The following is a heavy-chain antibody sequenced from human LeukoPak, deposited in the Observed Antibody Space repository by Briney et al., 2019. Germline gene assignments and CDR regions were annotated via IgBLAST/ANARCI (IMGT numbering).Heavy chain of an antibody. CDR3: ARDPMVRGVIQNFLDV. CDR1: GGSISSHY. J-gene: IGHJ6*04. V-gene: IGHV4-59*11. D-gene: IGHD3-10*01. Sequence: PSETLSLTYTVSGGSISSHYWSWIRQPPGKGLEWIGYIYYSGSTNYNPSLKSRVTISVDTSKNQFSLKLSSVTAADTAVYYCARDPMVRGVIQNFLDVWGKGTTVTVSS. CDR2: IYYSGST.